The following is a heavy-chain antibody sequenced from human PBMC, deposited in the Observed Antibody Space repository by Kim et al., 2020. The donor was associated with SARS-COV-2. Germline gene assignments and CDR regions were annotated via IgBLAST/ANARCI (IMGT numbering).Heavy chain of an antibody. Sequence: SETLSLTCAVYGGSFSGYYWSWIRQPPGKGLEWIGEINHSGSTNYNPSLKSRVTISVDTSKNQFSLKLSSVTAADTAVYYCARTPVWGPYDYWGQGTLVTVSS. D-gene: IGHD3-16*01. CDR1: GGSFSGYY. CDR3: ARTPVWGPYDY. CDR2: INHSGST. V-gene: IGHV4-34*01. J-gene: IGHJ4*02.